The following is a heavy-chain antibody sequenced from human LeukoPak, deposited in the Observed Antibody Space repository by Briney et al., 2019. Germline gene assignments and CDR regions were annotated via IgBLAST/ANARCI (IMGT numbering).Heavy chain of an antibody. J-gene: IGHJ4*02. D-gene: IGHD2-2*01. CDR2: ISGSGGSP. Sequence: GGSLRLSCAASGFTFSSNGMGWVRQAPGRGLEWVSVISGSGGSPGYTDSVKGRFTISRDNSKNTLYLQMNSLRAEDTAVYYCAKGGKTIMCPTSCYDYWGQGTLVTVSS. V-gene: IGHV3-23*01. CDR1: GFTFSSNG. CDR3: AKGGKTIMCPTSCYDY.